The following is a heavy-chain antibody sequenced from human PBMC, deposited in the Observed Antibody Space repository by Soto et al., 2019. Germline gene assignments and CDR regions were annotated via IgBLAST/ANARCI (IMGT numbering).Heavy chain of an antibody. Sequence: QVQLVQSGAEVKKPGASVKVSCKASGYAFGGYAISWVRQAPGQGLEWMGWVSAYSGHTDYAKNLQGRVTMKTETYTSTAYMELGSLTSDDTAVYYCARPSGGYGDYAWSLAYWGQGTLVTVSS. D-gene: IGHD4-17*01. CDR1: GYAFGGYA. CDR3: ARPSGGYGDYAWSLAY. V-gene: IGHV1-18*04. J-gene: IGHJ4*02. CDR2: VSAYSGHT.